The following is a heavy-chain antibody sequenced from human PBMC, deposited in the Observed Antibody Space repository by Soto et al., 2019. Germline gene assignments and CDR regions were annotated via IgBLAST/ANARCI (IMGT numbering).Heavy chain of an antibody. CDR3: ARGDWSENWFDP. Sequence: QVQLVQSGAEVKKPGSSVKVSCKASGGTFSSYAISWVRXAXXXXXVSMGGIIPIFGTANYAQKFQGRVTITADKSTSTAYMELSSLRSEDTAVYYCARGDWSENWFDPWGQGTLVTVSS. CDR2: IIPIFGTA. D-gene: IGHD3-3*01. CDR1: GGTFSSYA. J-gene: IGHJ5*02. V-gene: IGHV1-69*06.